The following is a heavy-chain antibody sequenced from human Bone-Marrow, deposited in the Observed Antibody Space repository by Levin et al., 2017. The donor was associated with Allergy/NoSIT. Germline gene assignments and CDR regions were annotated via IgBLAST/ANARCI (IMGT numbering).Heavy chain of an antibody. CDR2: VYHSASV. J-gene: IGHJ4*02. Sequence: SETLSLTCVVSGGSISTNNWWRWVRQPPGKGVGWLGDVYHSASVNYNPSFKSRVPISVHTSKNQFSLNLISVTAAETAVYYCAREKAAGTDLGCDYWGQGTLVTVSS. CDR1: GGSISTNNW. V-gene: IGHV4/OR15-8*01. D-gene: IGHD6-19*01. CDR3: AREKAAGTDLGCDY.